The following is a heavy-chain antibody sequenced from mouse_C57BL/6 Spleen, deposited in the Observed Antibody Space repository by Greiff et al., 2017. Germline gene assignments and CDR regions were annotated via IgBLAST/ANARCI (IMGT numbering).Heavy chain of an antibody. CDR2: IDPETGGT. CDR1: GYTFTDYE. D-gene: IGHD1-1*02. CDR3: TYGSWFAY. V-gene: IGHV1-15*01. J-gene: IGHJ3*01. Sequence: QVQLKESGAELVRPGASVTLSCKASGYTFTDYEMHWVKQTPVHGLEWIGAIDPETGGTAYNQKFKGKAIMTADKSSSTAYMELRSLTSEDSAVYYCTYGSWFAYWGQGTLVTVSA.